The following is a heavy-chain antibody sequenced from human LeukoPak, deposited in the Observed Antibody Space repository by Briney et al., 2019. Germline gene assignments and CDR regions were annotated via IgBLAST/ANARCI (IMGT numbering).Heavy chain of an antibody. V-gene: IGHV4-31*02. D-gene: IGHD6-6*01. Sequence: GLELIGYIYYSRSTYYNPSLKSRVTISVDTSKNQFSLKLSSVTAADTAVYYCARSGLGFDYWGQGTLVTVSS. CDR3: ARSGLGFDY. CDR2: IYYSRST. J-gene: IGHJ4*02.